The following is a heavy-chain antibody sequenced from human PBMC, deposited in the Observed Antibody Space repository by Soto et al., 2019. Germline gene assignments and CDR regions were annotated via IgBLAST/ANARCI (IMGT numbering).Heavy chain of an antibody. CDR3: MLGSGWKDFDY. D-gene: IGHD3-22*01. V-gene: IGHV4-30-4*01. CDR2: IYHSGST. J-gene: IGHJ4*02. CDR1: GGPMSSGDTT. Sequence: SETLSLTCTVSGGPMSSGDTTGIGFRQPPGKGLEWIGYIYHSGSTYYNPSLKSRVTISVDTSKNQFSLKLSSVTAADTAVYYCMLGSGWKDFDYWGQGTLVTVSS.